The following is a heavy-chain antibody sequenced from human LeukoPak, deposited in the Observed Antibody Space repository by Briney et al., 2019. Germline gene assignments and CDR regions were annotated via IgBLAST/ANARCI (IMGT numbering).Heavy chain of an antibody. Sequence: GASVKVSCKVSGYTLTELSMHWVRQAPGKGLEWRGGIDPEDGETIYAQKFQGRVTMTEDTSTDTAYMELSSLTSEDTAVYYCATALVPAAIDAFDIWGQGTMVTVSS. CDR1: GYTLTELS. D-gene: IGHD2-2*02. V-gene: IGHV1-24*01. J-gene: IGHJ3*02. CDR3: ATALVPAAIDAFDI. CDR2: IDPEDGET.